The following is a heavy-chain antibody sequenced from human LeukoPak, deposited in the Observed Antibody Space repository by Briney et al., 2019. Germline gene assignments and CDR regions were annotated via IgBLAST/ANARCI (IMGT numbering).Heavy chain of an antibody. CDR3: ARRGHYDSSELPGDY. D-gene: IGHD3-22*01. CDR2: IYPGDSDT. Sequence: GESLRISCKGSGYSFTSYWIAWVLQMPGKGLDWMGGIYPGDSDTRYSPSFQGQVTISADKSISTAYLQWSSLNASDTVMYYCARRGHYDSSELPGDYWGQGTLVTVSS. CDR1: GYSFTSYW. V-gene: IGHV5-51*01. J-gene: IGHJ4*02.